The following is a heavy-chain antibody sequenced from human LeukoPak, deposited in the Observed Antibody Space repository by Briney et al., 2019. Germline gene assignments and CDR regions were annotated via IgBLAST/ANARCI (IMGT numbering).Heavy chain of an antibody. J-gene: IGHJ4*02. CDR3: ARGRRSKLLNY. D-gene: IGHD3-9*01. V-gene: IGHV1-8*03. Sequence: ASVKVSCKASGYTFTSYGISWVRQAPGQGLEWMGWMNPNSGNTGYAQKFQGRVTITRNTSISTAYMELSSLRSEDTAVYYCARGRRSKLLNYWGQGTLVTVSS. CDR1: GYTFTSYG. CDR2: MNPNSGNT.